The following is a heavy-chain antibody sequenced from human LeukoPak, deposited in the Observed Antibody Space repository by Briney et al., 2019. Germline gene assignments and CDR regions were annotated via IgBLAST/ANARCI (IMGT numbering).Heavy chain of an antibody. V-gene: IGHV2-5*02. CDR3: VHAGRHCTGGTCYSLAFDY. CDR1: GFSRSSSGVG. Sequence: SGPTLVNPTQTLALTCTFSGFSRSSSGVGVGWIRQPPGNALEWLAVIYWGDDKRFSPSLKNRLTITKDTSKNQVELTMTNIDPAETDTYVCVHAGRHCTGGTCYSLAFDYWGQGTLVTVSS. J-gene: IGHJ4*02. CDR2: IYWGDDK. D-gene: IGHD2-15*01.